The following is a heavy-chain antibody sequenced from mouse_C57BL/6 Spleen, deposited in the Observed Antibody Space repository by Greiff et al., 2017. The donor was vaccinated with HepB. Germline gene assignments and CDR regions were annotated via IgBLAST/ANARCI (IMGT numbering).Heavy chain of an antibody. D-gene: IGHD4-1*02. CDR2: IYPGDGDT. J-gene: IGHJ3*01. Sequence: QVQLQQSGPELVKPGASVKISCKASGYAFSSSWMNWVKQRPGKGLEWIGRIYPGDGDTNYNGKFKGKATLTADKSSSTAYMQLRSLTSEDSAVYFCARSQLGRGWFAYWGQGTLVTVSA. CDR3: ARSQLGRGWFAY. CDR1: GYAFSSSW. V-gene: IGHV1-82*01.